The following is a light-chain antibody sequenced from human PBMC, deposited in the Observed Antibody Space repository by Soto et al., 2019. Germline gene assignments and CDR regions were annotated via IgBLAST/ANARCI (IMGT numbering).Light chain of an antibody. CDR2: DVS. CDR1: SSDVGGYNY. Sequence: QSALTQPASMSGSPGQSITISCTGTSSDVGGYNYVSWYQQHPGKAPKLMIYDVSNWPSGVSNRFSGSKSGNTASLTISGLQAEDEADYYCSSYTSSSTLDYVFGTGTKVTVL. CDR3: SSYTSSSTLDYV. V-gene: IGLV2-14*01. J-gene: IGLJ1*01.